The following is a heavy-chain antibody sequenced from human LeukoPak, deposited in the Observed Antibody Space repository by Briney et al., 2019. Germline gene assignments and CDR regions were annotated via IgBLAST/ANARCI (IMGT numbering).Heavy chain of an antibody. CDR2: ISGSYSHI. V-gene: IGHV3-21*01. CDR1: GFTFSSYS. CDR3: ARDRFQSGGSPNVFDI. D-gene: IGHD1-26*01. Sequence: GGSLRLSCEASGFTFSSYSMNWVRQAPGKGLEWVSSISGSYSHIYYVDSVKGRFTISRDNAKNSQYLQMNSLRAEDTAVYYCARDRFQSGGSPNVFDIWGRGTMVTVSS. J-gene: IGHJ3*02.